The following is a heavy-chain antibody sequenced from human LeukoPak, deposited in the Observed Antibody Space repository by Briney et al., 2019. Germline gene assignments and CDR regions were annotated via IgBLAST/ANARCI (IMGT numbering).Heavy chain of an antibody. CDR3: ATDHSSSWYPLSI. D-gene: IGHD6-13*01. CDR2: FDSEDGET. J-gene: IGHJ4*02. Sequence: ASVKVSCKVSGYTLTELSMHWVRQAPGKGLEWMGGFDSEDGETIYAQKFQGRVTMTEDTSTDTAYMELSSLRSEDTAVYYCATDHSSSWYPLSIWGQGTLVTVSS. V-gene: IGHV1-24*01. CDR1: GYTLTELS.